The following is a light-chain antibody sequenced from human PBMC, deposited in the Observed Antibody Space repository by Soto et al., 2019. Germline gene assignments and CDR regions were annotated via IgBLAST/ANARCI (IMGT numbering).Light chain of an antibody. J-gene: IGKJ3*01. V-gene: IGKV1-39*01. CDR1: QTISSY. CDR2: GAS. Sequence: DIPMTQSPSSLSASVGDRVTINCRASQTISSYLNWYQQKPGKAPKLLIYGASALQSGVPSRFSGSGSGTDFTLTIRSLQPDDFATYYCQQSYNLPRTFGPGTKVDIK. CDR3: QQSYNLPRT.